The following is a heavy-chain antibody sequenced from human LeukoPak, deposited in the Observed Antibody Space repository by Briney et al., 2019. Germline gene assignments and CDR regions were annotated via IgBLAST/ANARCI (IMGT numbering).Heavy chain of an antibody. D-gene: IGHD3-22*01. V-gene: IGHV4-34*01. CDR1: GASFSGFH. J-gene: IGHJ5*02. Sequence: SETLSLTCAVYGASFSGFHWNWIRQPPGKGLEWIGKIDHSGRTNCNPSLKSRVTMSVDTSKDQFSLKLTSVTAADTAMYYCARGEYYDTSGDRKNWFGPWGQGTLVTVSP. CDR3: ARGEYYDTSGDRKNWFGP. CDR2: IDHSGRT.